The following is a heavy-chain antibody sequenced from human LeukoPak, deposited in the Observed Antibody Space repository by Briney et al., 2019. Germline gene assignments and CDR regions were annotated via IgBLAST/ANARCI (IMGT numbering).Heavy chain of an antibody. Sequence: PGGSLRLSCAASGFTFSSYWMSWVRQAPGKGLEWVANIKQDGSEKYYVDSVKGRFTISRDNSKSTLYLQMNSLRADDTAVYYCAKRFIASGSELFDYWGQGTLVTVSS. V-gene: IGHV3-7*03. CDR2: IKQDGSEK. CDR3: AKRFIASGSELFDY. D-gene: IGHD3-10*01. CDR1: GFTFSSYW. J-gene: IGHJ4*02.